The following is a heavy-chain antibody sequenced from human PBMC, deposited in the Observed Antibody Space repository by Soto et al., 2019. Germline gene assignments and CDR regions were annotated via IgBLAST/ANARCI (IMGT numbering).Heavy chain of an antibody. CDR2: INSDGSST. J-gene: IGHJ6*02. V-gene: IGHV3-74*01. CDR1: GFTFSSYW. D-gene: IGHD1-7*01. Sequence: GGSLRLSCAASGFTFSSYWMHWVRQAPGKGLVWVSRINSDGSSTSCADSVKGRFTISRDNAKNTLYLQMNSLRAEDTAVYYCARDGLWSWNYYYYYYGMDVWGQGTTVTVSS. CDR3: ARDGLWSWNYYYYYYGMDV.